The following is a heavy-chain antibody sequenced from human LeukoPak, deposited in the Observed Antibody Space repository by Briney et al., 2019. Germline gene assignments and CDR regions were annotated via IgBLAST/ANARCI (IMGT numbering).Heavy chain of an antibody. Sequence: PSETLSLTCAVYGGSFSGYYWRWIRQPPGKGLEGIGEINHSGSTNYNPSLKSRVTISVDTSKNQFSLKLSSVTAADTAVYYCARTSAYYYDSSGYYWGYYFDYWGQGTLVTVSS. CDR3: ARTSAYYYDSSGYYWGYYFDY. CDR2: INHSGST. D-gene: IGHD3-22*01. CDR1: GGSFSGYY. V-gene: IGHV4-34*01. J-gene: IGHJ4*02.